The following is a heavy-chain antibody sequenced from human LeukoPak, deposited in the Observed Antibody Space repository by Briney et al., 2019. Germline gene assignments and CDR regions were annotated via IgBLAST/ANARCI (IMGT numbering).Heavy chain of an antibody. CDR2: ISTDNGNT. J-gene: IGHJ4*02. CDR3: ARAYSYGYGPLDY. D-gene: IGHD5-18*01. CDR1: GYSFTSYG. Sequence: GASVNVSCKSSGYSFTSYGINWVRQAPGQGLEWMGWISTDNGNTDYAQNLQGRVTMTTDTSTSTAYMEVRSLRSDDTAVYYCARAYSYGYGPLDYWGQGTQVTVSS. V-gene: IGHV1-18*04.